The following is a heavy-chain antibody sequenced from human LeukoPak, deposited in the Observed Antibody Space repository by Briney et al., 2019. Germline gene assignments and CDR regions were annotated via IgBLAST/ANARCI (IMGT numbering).Heavy chain of an antibody. J-gene: IGHJ4*02. V-gene: IGHV3-74*01. CDR3: VSFCETY. CDR2: INSDGSWT. CDR1: GNYW. D-gene: IGHD2-15*01. Sequence: PGGSLRLSCAASGNYWMHWVRQAPGKGLVWVSHINSDGSWTSYADSVKGRFTISKDNAENTVYLQMNNLRAEDTAVYYCVSFCETYWGRGTLVTVSS.